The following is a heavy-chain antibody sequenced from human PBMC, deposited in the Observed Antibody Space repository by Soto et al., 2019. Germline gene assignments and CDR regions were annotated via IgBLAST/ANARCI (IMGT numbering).Heavy chain of an antibody. CDR2: IYYSGST. Sequence: QVQLQESGPGLVKPSETLSLTCTVSGGSISSYYWSWIRQPPGKGLEWIGYIYYSGSTNYNPSLKSRVTISVDTSKNQFSLKLSSVTAADTVVYYCARHVPYCSDTSHCAYGMDVWGQGTTVTVSS. CDR1: GGSISSYY. V-gene: IGHV4-59*08. J-gene: IGHJ6*02. D-gene: IGHD2-2*01. CDR3: ARHVPYCSDTSHCAYGMDV.